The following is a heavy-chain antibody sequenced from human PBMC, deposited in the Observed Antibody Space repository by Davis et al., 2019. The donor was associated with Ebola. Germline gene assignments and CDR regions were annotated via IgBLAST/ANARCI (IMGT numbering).Heavy chain of an antibody. Sequence: GGSLRLSCAASGFTFSSYAMSWVRQAPGKGLEWVSAISGSGGSTYYADSVKGRVTIPRDNSKNTLSLQMNSLRAEDTAVFYCAKDRGIQLWPQYGMDFWGQGTTVTVSS. CDR1: GFTFSSYA. CDR2: ISGSGGST. CDR3: AKDRGIQLWPQYGMDF. D-gene: IGHD5-18*01. V-gene: IGHV3-23*01. J-gene: IGHJ6*02.